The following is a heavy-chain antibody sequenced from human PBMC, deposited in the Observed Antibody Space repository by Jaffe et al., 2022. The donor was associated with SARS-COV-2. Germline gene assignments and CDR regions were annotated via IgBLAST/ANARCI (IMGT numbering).Heavy chain of an antibody. Sequence: VQLVQSGADVKKPGASVKVSCRGSGFTLTGYYMHWVRQAPGQGPEWVGRINGNSGGTDYAPAFQGRVSMTRDTSINTAYLELTGLTSDDTAVYFCTRGNYFDSSGYYMFGFWGQGTLITVSS. CDR2: INGNSGGT. CDR1: GFTLTGYY. CDR3: TRGNYFDSSGYYMFGF. V-gene: IGHV1-2*06. J-gene: IGHJ5*01. D-gene: IGHD3-22*01.